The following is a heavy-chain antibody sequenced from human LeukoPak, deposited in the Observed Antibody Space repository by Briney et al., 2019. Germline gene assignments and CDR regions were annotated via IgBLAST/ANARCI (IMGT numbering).Heavy chain of an antibody. Sequence: ASVKVSCKASGYTFTGYYMHWVRQAPGQGLEWMGWINTNTGNPTYAQGFTGRFVFSLDTSVSTAYLQICSLKAEDTAVYYCARDLYSSGDNWFDPWGQGTLVTVSS. V-gene: IGHV7-4-1*01. CDR1: GYTFTGYY. CDR2: INTNTGNP. J-gene: IGHJ5*02. D-gene: IGHD6-19*01. CDR3: ARDLYSSGDNWFDP.